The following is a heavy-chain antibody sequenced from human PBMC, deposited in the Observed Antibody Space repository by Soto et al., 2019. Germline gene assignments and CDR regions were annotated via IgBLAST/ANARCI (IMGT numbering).Heavy chain of an antibody. Sequence: GGSLRLSCAVSGFTFSSYAMSWVRQAPGKGLEWVSGILAGGGNTYHVDAVKGRFTISRDNSQNTLYLRMNSLRAEDTAVYFCAKYGCGSPTCPYYFYSFMDVWGKGTTVTVSS. CDR1: GFTFSSYA. J-gene: IGHJ6*03. CDR2: ILAGGGNT. V-gene: IGHV3-23*01. D-gene: IGHD2-2*01. CDR3: AKYGCGSPTCPYYFYSFMDV.